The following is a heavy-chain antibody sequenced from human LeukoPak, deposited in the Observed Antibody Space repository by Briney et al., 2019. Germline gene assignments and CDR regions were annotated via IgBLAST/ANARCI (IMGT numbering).Heavy chain of an antibody. CDR1: GGSISSSSYY. V-gene: IGHV4-39*01. CDR2: IYYSGST. J-gene: IGHJ4*02. D-gene: IGHD3-22*01. CDR3: ARQVWGTYYYDSSGYYFDY. Sequence: PSETLSLTCTVSGGSISSSSYYWGWIRQPPGKGLEWIGSIYYSGSTYYNPSLKSRVTISVDTSKNQFSLKLSSATAADTAVYYCARQVWGTYYYDSSGYYFDYWGQGTLVTVSS.